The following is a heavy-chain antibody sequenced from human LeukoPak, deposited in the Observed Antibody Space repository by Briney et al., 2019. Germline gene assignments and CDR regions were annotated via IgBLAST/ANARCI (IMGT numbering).Heavy chain of an antibody. D-gene: IGHD3-3*01. Sequence: PGGSLRLSCAASRFTFSSYSMNWVRQAPGKGLEWVSSISSSSSYIYYADSVKGRFTISRDNAKNSLYLQMNSLRAEDTAVYYCARGAYPYDFWSGYREYYYMDVWGKGTTVTVSS. CDR2: ISSSSSYI. V-gene: IGHV3-21*01. J-gene: IGHJ6*03. CDR1: RFTFSSYS. CDR3: ARGAYPYDFWSGYREYYYMDV.